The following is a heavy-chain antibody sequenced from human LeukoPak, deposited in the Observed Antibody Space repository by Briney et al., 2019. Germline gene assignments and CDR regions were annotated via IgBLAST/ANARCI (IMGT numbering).Heavy chain of an antibody. Sequence: GGSLRLSCAASGFTFSSYWMHWVRQAPGKGLEWVANIKQDESEKYYVDSVKGRFTISRDNAKNLLYLQMDSLRAEDTAVYYCARDWAHACDYWGQGVLVTVSS. V-gene: IGHV3-7*01. D-gene: IGHD3-16*01. J-gene: IGHJ4*02. CDR1: GFTFSSYW. CDR2: IKQDESEK. CDR3: ARDWAHACDY.